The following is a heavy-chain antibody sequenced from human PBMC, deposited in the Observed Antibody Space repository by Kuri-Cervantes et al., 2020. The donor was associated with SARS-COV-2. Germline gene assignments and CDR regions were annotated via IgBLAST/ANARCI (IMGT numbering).Heavy chain of an antibody. J-gene: IGHJ5*02. CDR1: GYSFKNFW. CDR2: IDPSDSYT. CDR3: AREMSESTSGSWFDP. V-gene: IGHV5-10-1*01. Sequence: GGSLRLSCQGSGYSFKNFWIRWVRQMPGKGLEWMGRIDPSDSYTHYNPSFQGHVTISADKSISTAYLEWSSLRASDTAMYFCAREMSESTSGSWFDPWGQGTLVTVSS. D-gene: IGHD1-1*01.